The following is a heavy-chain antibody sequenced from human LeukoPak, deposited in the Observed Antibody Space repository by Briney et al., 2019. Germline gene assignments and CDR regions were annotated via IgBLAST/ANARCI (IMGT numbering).Heavy chain of an antibody. CDR2: INEDGSER. V-gene: IGHV3-7*01. CDR3: VRDLFRLQRIGDVFIVY. D-gene: IGHD3-10*01. J-gene: IGHJ4*02. CDR1: GFSFRNYW. Sequence: GGSLGLSCAASGFSFRNYWMTWVRQAPGKGLEWVANINEDGSERFFVDSVKGRFNISRDNAKNSLYLHMNSLRAEDTAVYYCVRDLFRLQRIGDVFIVYWGTGKRVSVSS.